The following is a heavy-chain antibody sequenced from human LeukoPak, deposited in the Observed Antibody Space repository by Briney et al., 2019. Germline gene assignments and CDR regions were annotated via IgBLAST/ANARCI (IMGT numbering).Heavy chain of an antibody. V-gene: IGHV1-8*01. CDR2: MNPNNGNT. D-gene: IGHD3-3*01. Sequence: GASVKVSCKASGYTFTSYDINWVRQATGQGLEWMGWMNPNNGNTGYAQRVQGRGTMTRNTYISTAYIELRRLRSDATAVYYCAKETICGDTSRSHDYRGHGNLVSVSS. CDR3: AKETICGDTSRSHDY. J-gene: IGHJ4*01. CDR1: GYTFTSYD.